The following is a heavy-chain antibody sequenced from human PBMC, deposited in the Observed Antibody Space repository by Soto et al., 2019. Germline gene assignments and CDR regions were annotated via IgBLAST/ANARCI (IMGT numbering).Heavy chain of an antibody. V-gene: IGHV3-15*01. Sequence: EVQLVESGGGLLKPGGSLRLSCADSGFTFSDACMSWVRQTPGKGLQWVGRIKSKTAGGTTDYAAPMKGRFTISRDDSEKTLYLEKTSLKTEDTAVYYCTREGSGGSEGAFELWGQGTMVNVSS. CDR1: GFTFSDAC. D-gene: IGHD2-15*01. J-gene: IGHJ3*01. CDR2: IKSKTAGGTT. CDR3: TREGSGGSEGAFEL.